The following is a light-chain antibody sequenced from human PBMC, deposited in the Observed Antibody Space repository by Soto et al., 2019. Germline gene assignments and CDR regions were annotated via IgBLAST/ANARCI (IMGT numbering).Light chain of an antibody. CDR3: QQSYSTPRT. J-gene: IGKJ2*02. CDR2: AAS. V-gene: IGKV1-39*01. Sequence: DIQMTQSPSSLSASVGDRVTITCRASQSSSSYLNWYQQKPGKAPKLLIYAASSLQSWVPSRFSGSGSGTDFTLTISSLQPEDFATDYCQQSYSTPRTFGQGTKLEIK. CDR1: QSSSSY.